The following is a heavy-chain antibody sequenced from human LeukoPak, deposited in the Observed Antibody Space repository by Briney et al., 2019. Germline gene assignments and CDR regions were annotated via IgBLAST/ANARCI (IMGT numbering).Heavy chain of an antibody. Sequence: ASVKVSCKASGGTFSSYAISWVRQAPGKGLEWMGGIIPMFGTASYAQKFQGRVTITADKSTSTAYMELSSLRSEDTAVYYCATRAHYYDSSGYYPDDYWGQGTLVTVSS. CDR2: IIPMFGTA. J-gene: IGHJ4*02. CDR1: GGTFSSYA. V-gene: IGHV1-69*06. D-gene: IGHD3-22*01. CDR3: ATRAHYYDSSGYYPDDY.